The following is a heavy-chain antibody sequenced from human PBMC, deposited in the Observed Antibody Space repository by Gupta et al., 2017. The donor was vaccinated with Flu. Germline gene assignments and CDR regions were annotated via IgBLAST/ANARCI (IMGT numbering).Heavy chain of an antibody. Sequence: EVQLLQSGGGLVRPWGSLKLSCAASGFKFRDYAMNWVRQDQGKGLEWVSSIRGRTKTKYFANSVKGRFNISRDNSKDKVYLQMDSLRADDTALYWCARGPIFGVIPFDSWGQGTLVTVSS. CDR3: ARGPIFGVIPFDS. CDR2: IRGRTKTK. V-gene: IGHV3-23*01. J-gene: IGHJ5*01. CDR1: GFKFRDYA. D-gene: IGHD3-3*01.